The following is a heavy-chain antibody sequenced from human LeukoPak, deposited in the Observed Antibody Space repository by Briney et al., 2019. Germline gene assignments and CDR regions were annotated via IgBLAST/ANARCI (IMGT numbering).Heavy chain of an antibody. Sequence: GGSLRLSCAASGFTVSSNYMSWVRQAPGKGLEWVSSISESGDTTHYADSVKGRFTISRDNSQNTLFLQMNSLRAEVTALYYCAKQWVDCWGQGTLVTVSS. V-gene: IGHV3-23*01. CDR2: ISESGDTT. CDR1: GFTVSSNY. CDR3: AKQWVDC. D-gene: IGHD2-8*01. J-gene: IGHJ4*02.